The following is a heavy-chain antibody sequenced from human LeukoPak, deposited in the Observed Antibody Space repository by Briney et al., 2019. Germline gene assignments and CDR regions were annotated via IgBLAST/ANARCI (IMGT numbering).Heavy chain of an antibody. Sequence: ASVKVSCKASGYTFSSYYVHWVRQAPGQGLEWMGWIDPNNGGPSYAQKFQGRVTLTSDTSVSTAYMELNRLTSDDTAVYYCAREAVRGSGSYSNYWGQGTLVTVSS. CDR2: IDPNNGGP. CDR1: GYTFSSYY. V-gene: IGHV1-2*02. CDR3: AREAVRGSGSYSNY. J-gene: IGHJ4*02. D-gene: IGHD3-10*01.